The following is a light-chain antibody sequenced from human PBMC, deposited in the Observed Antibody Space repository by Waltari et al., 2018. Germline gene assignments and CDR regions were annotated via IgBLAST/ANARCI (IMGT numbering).Light chain of an antibody. Sequence: EIVMTQSPATLSVSPGERATLSCRARQSVSNDLAWYQHRPGQAPRLLIYDASTRATGIPARFSGSGSGTDFTLTINSLQSEDFAVYYCQQYNNWPPLTFGGGTKVEIK. CDR2: DAS. V-gene: IGKV3D-15*01. J-gene: IGKJ4*01. CDR3: QQYNNWPPLT. CDR1: QSVSND.